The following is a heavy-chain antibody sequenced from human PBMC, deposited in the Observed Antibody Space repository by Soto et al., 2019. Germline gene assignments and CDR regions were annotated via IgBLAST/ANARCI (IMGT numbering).Heavy chain of an antibody. D-gene: IGHD1-26*01. J-gene: IGHJ6*02. Sequence: GFPRLSCAASGFTFSNYGMHWVRQAPGKGLEWVAIIWHDGNNKYYADSVRGRFIISRDNSKNRLYLQMNSLRAEDTAVYYCASDLVAASDSYGSDVWGQGTPVTVSS. CDR1: GFTFSNYG. CDR3: ASDLVAASDSYGSDV. V-gene: IGHV3-33*01. CDR2: IWHDGNNK.